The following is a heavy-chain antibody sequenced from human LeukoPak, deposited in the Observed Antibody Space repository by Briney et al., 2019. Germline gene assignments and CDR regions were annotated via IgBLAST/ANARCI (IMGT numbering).Heavy chain of an antibody. CDR3: ARDDYYDSSGYPAY. J-gene: IGHJ4*02. V-gene: IGHV1-2*02. Sequence: ASVKVSCKASGYTFTGYYMHWVRQAPGQGLEWMGWINPNSGGTNYAQKFQGRVTMTRDTSISTAYMELSRLRSDDTAVYYCARDDYYDSSGYPAYWGQGTLVTVSS. D-gene: IGHD3-22*01. CDR1: GYTFTGYY. CDR2: INPNSGGT.